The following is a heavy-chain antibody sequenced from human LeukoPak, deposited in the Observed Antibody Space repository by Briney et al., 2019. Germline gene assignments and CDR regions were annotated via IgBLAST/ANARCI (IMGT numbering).Heavy chain of an antibody. CDR2: ISYDGSNK. Sequence: GGSLRLSCAASRFTFRSYWMNWVRQAPGKGLEWVAVISYDGSNKYYADSVKGRFTISRDNSKNTLYLQVSSLRAEDTAVYYCAKDLYYNSRGTPTDYWGQGTLVTVSS. CDR3: AKDLYYNSRGTPTDY. J-gene: IGHJ4*02. CDR1: RFTFRSYW. D-gene: IGHD3-22*01. V-gene: IGHV3-30*18.